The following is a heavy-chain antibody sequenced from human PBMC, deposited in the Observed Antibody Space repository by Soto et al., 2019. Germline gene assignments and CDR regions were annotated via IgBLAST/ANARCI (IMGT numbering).Heavy chain of an antibody. CDR2: ISYDGSNK. Sequence: QEQLVESGGGVVQPGRSLRLSCAASGFTFSSYGMHWVRQAPGKGLEWVAVISYDGSNKYYADSVKGRFTISRDNSKNTLYLQMNSLRAEDTAVYYCAKVGTTVTTWVGYFDYWGQGTLVTVSS. CDR3: AKVGTTVTTWVGYFDY. V-gene: IGHV3-30*18. D-gene: IGHD4-17*01. CDR1: GFTFSSYG. J-gene: IGHJ4*02.